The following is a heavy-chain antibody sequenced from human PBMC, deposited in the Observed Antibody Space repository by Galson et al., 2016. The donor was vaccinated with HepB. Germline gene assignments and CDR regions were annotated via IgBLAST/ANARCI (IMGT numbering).Heavy chain of an antibody. CDR2: INTNNGNA. V-gene: IGHV1-18*04. CDR1: GYTFTSYS. Sequence: SVKVSCKASGYTFTSYSINWVRQAPGQGLEWMGWINTNNGNANYAQKVQGRVTTTTDTSTSTVYMELRSLRSDDTAVYYCAREGMLFYMDVWGQGTTVTVSS. D-gene: IGHD2-8*01. J-gene: IGHJ6*02. CDR3: AREGMLFYMDV.